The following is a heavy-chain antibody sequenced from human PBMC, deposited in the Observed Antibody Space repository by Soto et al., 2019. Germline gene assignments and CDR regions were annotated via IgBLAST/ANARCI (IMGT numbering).Heavy chain of an antibody. CDR3: AKATATGGGAFDI. V-gene: IGHV3-23*01. D-gene: IGHD2-8*02. CDR2: ILVDGRT. J-gene: IGHJ3*02. Sequence: GGSLRLSCAASGFICSSYDMSWVRQAPGKGLEWVSTILVDGRTFYVDSVKGRFTISRDSSQNTVYLQMNSLTAGDTALYYCAKATATGGGAFDICGQGXMVTVSS. CDR1: GFICSSYD.